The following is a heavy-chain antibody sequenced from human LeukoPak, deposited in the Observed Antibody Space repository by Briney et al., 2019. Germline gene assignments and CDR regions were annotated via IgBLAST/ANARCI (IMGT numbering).Heavy chain of an antibody. CDR1: GFTFSSYN. CDR2: ISSSSSYI. CDR3: AREGSSSWYDY. D-gene: IGHD6-13*01. V-gene: IGHV3-21*01. J-gene: IGHJ4*02. Sequence: GGSLRLSCVASGFTFSSYNMNWVRQAPGKGLEWVSSISSSSSYIYYADSVKGRFTTSRDNAKNSLYLQMNSLRAEDTAVYYCAREGSSSWYDYWGQGTLVTVSS.